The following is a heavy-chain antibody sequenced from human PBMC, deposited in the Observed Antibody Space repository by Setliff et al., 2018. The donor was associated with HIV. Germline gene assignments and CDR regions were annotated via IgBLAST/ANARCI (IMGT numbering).Heavy chain of an antibody. V-gene: IGHV3-48*03. D-gene: IGHD4-4*01. CDR1: GFTSSTYE. CDR3: AKESGLYSNYKYYYYMDV. Sequence: PGGSLRLSCVVSGFTSSTYEVNWVRQAPGKGLEWVSCISSSGTTISYADSVKGRFTISRDNSKNTLYLQMTSLRAEDTAVYYCAKESGLYSNYKYYYYMDVWGKGTTVTVSS. CDR2: ISSSGTTI. J-gene: IGHJ6*03.